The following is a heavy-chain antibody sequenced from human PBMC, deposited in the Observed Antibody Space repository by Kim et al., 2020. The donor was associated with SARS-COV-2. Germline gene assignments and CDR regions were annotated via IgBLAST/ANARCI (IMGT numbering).Heavy chain of an antibody. Sequence: GGSLRLSCAASGFIFSSYAMSWVRQAPGKVLEWVSFITSGSGSTHFADSVKGRFTVSRDNSKKILYLQMNSLRAEDTAVYYCARVDGLYGSGWNSFDYWG. J-gene: IGHJ4*01. CDR1: GFIFSSYA. D-gene: IGHD6-19*01. CDR3: ARVDGLYGSGWNSFDY. CDR2: ITSGSGST. V-gene: IGHV3-23*01.